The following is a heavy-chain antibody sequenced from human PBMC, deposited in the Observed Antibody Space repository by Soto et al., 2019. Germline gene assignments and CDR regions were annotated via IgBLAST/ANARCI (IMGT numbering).Heavy chain of an antibody. CDR1: GFTFSSYG. J-gene: IGHJ4*02. V-gene: IGHV3-33*01. CDR2: IWYDGSNK. CDR3: ARDGGGYFDFWSGYFDY. Sequence: QEQLVESGGGVVQPGRSLRLSCAASGFTFSSYGMHWVRQAPGKGLEWVAVIWYDGSNKYYADSVKGRFTISRDNSKNTLYLQMNSLRAEDTAVYYCARDGGGYFDFWSGYFDYWGQGTLVTVSS. D-gene: IGHD3-3*01.